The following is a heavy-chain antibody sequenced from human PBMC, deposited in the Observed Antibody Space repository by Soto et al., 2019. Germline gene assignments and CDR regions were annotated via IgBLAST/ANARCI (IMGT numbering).Heavy chain of an antibody. D-gene: IGHD2-2*01. CDR3: AKNALRSTPSAIDS. V-gene: IGHV3-23*01. J-gene: IGHJ4*02. Sequence: PGGSLRLSCATSGFTFSSNGMSWVRQAPGKGLDWVSGISGSGRNTYYADSVKGRFTISRDNSKNTLFLQMNSLRAEDTAVYYCAKNALRSTPSAIDSWGQGTLVTV. CDR1: GFTFSSNG. CDR2: ISGSGRNT.